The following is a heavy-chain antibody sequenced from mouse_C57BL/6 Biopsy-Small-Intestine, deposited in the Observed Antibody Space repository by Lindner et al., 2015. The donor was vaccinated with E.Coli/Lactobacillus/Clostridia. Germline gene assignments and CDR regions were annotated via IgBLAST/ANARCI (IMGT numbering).Heavy chain of an antibody. Sequence: ESGGGLVQPKGSLKLSCAASGFAFNTYAMHWVRQAPGKGLEWVARIRNKSSNYATYYADSVKDRFTISRDDSQSMLYLQMINLKPEDTAMYYCVRDHWDVWYFDVWGPGTTVTVSS. J-gene: IGHJ1*01. V-gene: IGHV10-3*01. D-gene: IGHD4-1*01. CDR1: GFAFNTYA. CDR3: VRDHWDVWYFDV. CDR2: IRNKSSNYAT.